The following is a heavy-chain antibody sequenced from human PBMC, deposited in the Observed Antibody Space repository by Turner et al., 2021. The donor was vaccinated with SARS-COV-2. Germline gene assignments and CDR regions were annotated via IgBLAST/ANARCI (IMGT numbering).Heavy chain of an antibody. CDR1: GFAFSTYG. J-gene: IGHJ6*02. CDR2: ISSSSSYI. CDR3: ASIAAADPKYYHYYGMDV. D-gene: IGHD6-13*01. Sequence: EVQLLESGGGLVHPGESLRLPCAASGFAFSTYGMSWVRQAPGKGLEWVSSISSSSSYIYYADSVKGRFTISRDNAKNSLYLQMNSLRAEDTAVDYCASIAAADPKYYHYYGMDVWGQGTTVTVSS. V-gene: IGHV3-21*02.